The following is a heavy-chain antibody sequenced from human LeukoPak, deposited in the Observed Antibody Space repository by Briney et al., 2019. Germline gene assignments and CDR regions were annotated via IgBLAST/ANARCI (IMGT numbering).Heavy chain of an antibody. D-gene: IGHD6-13*01. V-gene: IGHV4-30-2*01. CDR3: ASIIAAAGTYAFDI. CDR1: GGSISSGGYY. CDR2: IYHSGST. Sequence: PSETLSLTCTVSGGSISSGGYYWSWIRQPPGKGLEWIGYIYHSGSTYYNPSLKSRVTISVDRSKNQFSLKLSSVTAADTAVYYCASIIAAAGTYAFDIWGQGTMVTVSS. J-gene: IGHJ3*02.